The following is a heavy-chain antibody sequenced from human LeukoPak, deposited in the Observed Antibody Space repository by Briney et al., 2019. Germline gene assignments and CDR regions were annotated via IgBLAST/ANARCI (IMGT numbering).Heavy chain of an antibody. Sequence: ASVKVSCKVSGYTLTELSLHWVRQAPGKGLEWTGRFEPEDGETIYARKFQGRVTMTEDTSTDTAYMELSSLRSEDTAVYFCAVSLTTGGYYGMDVWGQGTTVTVSS. J-gene: IGHJ6*02. D-gene: IGHD1-1*01. V-gene: IGHV1-24*01. CDR2: FEPEDGET. CDR3: AVSLTTGGYYGMDV. CDR1: GYTLTELS.